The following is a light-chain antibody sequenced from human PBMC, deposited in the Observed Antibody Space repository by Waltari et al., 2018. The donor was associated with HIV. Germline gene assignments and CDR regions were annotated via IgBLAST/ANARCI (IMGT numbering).Light chain of an antibody. CDR3: SSYTSSSTPYV. CDR1: SSDVGAYNY. Sequence: QSALTQPASVSGSPGQSITISCTGTSSDVGAYNYVSCYQQHPGKAHKATIYEVSKRPSGVSNRFSGSKSGNTASLSISGLQAEDEADYYCSSYTSSSTPYVFGTGTKVTVL. V-gene: IGLV2-14*01. CDR2: EVS. J-gene: IGLJ1*01.